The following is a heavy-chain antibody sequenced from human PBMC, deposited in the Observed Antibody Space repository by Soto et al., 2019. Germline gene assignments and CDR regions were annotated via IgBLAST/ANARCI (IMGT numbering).Heavy chain of an antibody. CDR3: ANSQGVGGRLVTTFSFDY. J-gene: IGHJ4*02. Sequence: QVQLVQSGAEVKKSGASVKVSRKASRYTFISYDINWVRQATGQGLEWMGWMNPNSGNTGYAQKFQGRITMTRNTSMNTAYMELSSLRSEDTAVYYCANSQGVGGRLVTTFSFDYWGQGTLVTVSS. V-gene: IGHV1-8*01. D-gene: IGHD4-17*01. CDR2: MNPNSGNT. CDR1: RYTFISYD.